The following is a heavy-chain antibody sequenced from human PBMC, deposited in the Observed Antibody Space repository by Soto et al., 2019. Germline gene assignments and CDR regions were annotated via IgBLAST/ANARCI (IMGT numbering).Heavy chain of an antibody. CDR1: GFTFSSYG. Sequence: PGGSLRLSCAASGFTFSSYGMHWVRQAPGKGLEWVAVISYDGSNKYYADSVKGRFTISRDNSKNTLYLQMNSLRAEDTAVYYCAIQYPGDYAFWFDPWGQGTLVTVSS. D-gene: IGHD4-17*01. CDR2: ISYDGSNK. V-gene: IGHV3-30*03. CDR3: AIQYPGDYAFWFDP. J-gene: IGHJ5*02.